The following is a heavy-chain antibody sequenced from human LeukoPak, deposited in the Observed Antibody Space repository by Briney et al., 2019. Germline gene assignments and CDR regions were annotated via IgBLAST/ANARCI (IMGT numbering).Heavy chain of an antibody. CDR3: ATYYYGSGKTFDI. D-gene: IGHD3-10*01. J-gene: IGHJ3*02. CDR2: IWYDGSNK. CDR1: GFTFSSYG. Sequence: GGSLRLSCAASGFTFSSYGMHWVRQAPGKGLEWVAVIWYDGSNKYYADSVKGRFTISRDNSKNTLYLQMNSLRAEDTAVYYCATYYYGSGKTFDIWGQGTMVTVSS. V-gene: IGHV3-33*01.